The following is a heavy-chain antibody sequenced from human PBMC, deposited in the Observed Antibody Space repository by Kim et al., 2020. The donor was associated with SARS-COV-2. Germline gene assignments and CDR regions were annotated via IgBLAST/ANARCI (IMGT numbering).Heavy chain of an antibody. D-gene: IGHD6-6*01. CDR1: GFTFSSYG. V-gene: IGHV3-33*01. Sequence: GGSLRLSCAASGFTFSSYGMHWVRQAPGKGLEWVAVIWYDGSNKYYADSVKGRFTISRDNSKNTLYLQMNSLRAEDTAVYYCAREDSSSSPNFDYWGQGTLVTVSS. J-gene: IGHJ4*02. CDR2: IWYDGSNK. CDR3: AREDSSSSPNFDY.